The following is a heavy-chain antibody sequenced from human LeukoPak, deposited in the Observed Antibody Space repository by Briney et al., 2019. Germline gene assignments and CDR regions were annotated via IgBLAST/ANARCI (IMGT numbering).Heavy chain of an antibody. CDR1: GYTFTDYN. CDR3: ARDWDQLVPSKGGPPRYFYFMDV. J-gene: IGHJ6*03. CDR2: IDPNRGGT. D-gene: IGHD2-15*01. Sequence: ASVKVSCKPSGYTFTDYNMHWVRQAPGRGPEWMGWIDPNRGGTNYAHRFQDRVTITRDTSISTVYMELNNLRSDDTAVYYCARDWDQLVPSKGGPPRYFYFMDVWGKGTSVIVSS. V-gene: IGHV1-2*07.